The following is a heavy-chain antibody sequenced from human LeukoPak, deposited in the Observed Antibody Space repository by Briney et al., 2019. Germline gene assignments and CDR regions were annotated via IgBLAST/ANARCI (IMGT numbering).Heavy chain of an antibody. Sequence: ASVKVSCKASGYTFTSYYMHWVRQAPGQGLEWMGIINPSGGSTSYAQKFQGRVTMTRDMSTSTVYMELSSLRSEDTAVYYCARDREDRWLHGPYGLAPADDAFDIWGQGTMVTVSS. D-gene: IGHD5-24*01. J-gene: IGHJ3*02. CDR3: ARDREDRWLHGPYGLAPADDAFDI. V-gene: IGHV1-46*01. CDR2: INPSGGST. CDR1: GYTFTSYY.